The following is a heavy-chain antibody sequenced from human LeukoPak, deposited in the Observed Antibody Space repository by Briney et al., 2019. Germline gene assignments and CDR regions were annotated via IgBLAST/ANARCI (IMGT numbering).Heavy chain of an antibody. CDR3: ARARSGFAMASWLDS. D-gene: IGHD5-24*01. V-gene: IGHV3-23*01. CDR2: ISGDGGTS. CDR1: GFTLGAYA. J-gene: IGHJ4*02. Sequence: GGSLRLSCAASGFTLGAYAMSWVRQAPGKGLEWVSVISGDGGTSYHAHSVKGRFTISRDDSKNTLYLQMKSLRVEDTAVYYCARARSGFAMASWLDSWGQGTLVIVSS.